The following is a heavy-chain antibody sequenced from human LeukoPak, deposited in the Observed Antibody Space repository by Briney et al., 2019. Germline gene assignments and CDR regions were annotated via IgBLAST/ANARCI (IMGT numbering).Heavy chain of an antibody. Sequence: ASVKVSCKASGYTFTSYSMHWVRQAPGQGLEWMGIINPSGGSTSYAQKFQGRVTMTRDTSTSTVYMELSSLRSEDTAVYYCATVITVVPAARSYFDYWGQGTLVTVSS. D-gene: IGHD2-2*01. V-gene: IGHV1-46*01. J-gene: IGHJ4*02. CDR2: INPSGGST. CDR3: ATVITVVPAARSYFDY. CDR1: GYTFTSYS.